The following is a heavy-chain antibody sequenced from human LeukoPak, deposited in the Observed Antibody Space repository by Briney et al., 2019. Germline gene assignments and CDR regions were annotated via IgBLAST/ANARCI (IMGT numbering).Heavy chain of an antibody. V-gene: IGHV3-23*01. D-gene: IGHD2-15*01. CDR1: GFTFSIYA. J-gene: IGHJ5*02. CDR2: ISASGGST. CDR3: AKDLPPGYWPRTPLVLNYVDP. Sequence: PGGSLRLSCAASGFTFSIYAMSWVRQAPGKGLEWVSLISASGGSTYYADSMQGRFTVSRDNSKNTLYLQIDSLRAEDTAVYYCAKDLPPGYWPRTPLVLNYVDPWGPGTPVTGSS.